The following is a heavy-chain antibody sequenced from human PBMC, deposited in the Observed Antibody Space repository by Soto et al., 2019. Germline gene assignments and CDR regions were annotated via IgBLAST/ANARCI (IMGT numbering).Heavy chain of an antibody. V-gene: IGHV4-39*01. Sequence: WTLIRQPPGKGLEWVGSLFYGGTTDYNPSLKSRLTMSLDTSKNHFSLKLRSVTAADTAVYYCARHRGPAPVYWGQGTLVTASS. J-gene: IGHJ4*02. D-gene: IGHD3-10*01. CDR3: ARHRGPAPVY. CDR2: LFYGGTT.